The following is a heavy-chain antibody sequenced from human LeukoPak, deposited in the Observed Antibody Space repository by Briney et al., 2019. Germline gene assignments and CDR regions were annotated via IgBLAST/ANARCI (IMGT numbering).Heavy chain of an antibody. J-gene: IGHJ4*02. D-gene: IGHD3-22*01. CDR3: ARDLLYYDSSGGDY. CDR2: ISSSNYI. V-gene: IGHV3-21*01. Sequence: GGSLRLSCAASGFTFSSYSMNWVRQAPGKGLEWVSSISSSNYIYYSESLEGRFTISRDHAKHSLYIQMNSLRAEDTAVYYCARDLLYYDSSGGDYWGQGTLVTVSS. CDR1: GFTFSSYS.